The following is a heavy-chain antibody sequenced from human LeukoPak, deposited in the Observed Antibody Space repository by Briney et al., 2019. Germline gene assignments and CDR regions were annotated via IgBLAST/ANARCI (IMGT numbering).Heavy chain of an antibody. CDR3: AKDPNGDCIGAFDI. Sequence: RGSLRLSCTTPKFNFHNYGLTWVRQAPGKELEWVSSISGSGAQYAASVQGRFTISRDNSKNTLYLQMNSLRAEDTAVYYCAKDPNGDCIGAFDIWGQGTMVTVSS. D-gene: IGHD4-17*01. J-gene: IGHJ3*02. V-gene: IGHV3-23*01. CDR2: ISGSGA. CDR1: KFNFHNYG.